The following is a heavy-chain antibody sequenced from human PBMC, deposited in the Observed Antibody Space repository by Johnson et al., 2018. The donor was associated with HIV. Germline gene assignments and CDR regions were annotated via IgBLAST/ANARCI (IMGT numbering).Heavy chain of an antibody. V-gene: IGHV3-20*04. Sequence: VQLVESGGGLAKPAWSPRLSCAASGFTFDDYGMSWVRQAPGKGLEWVSGINWNGGSTGYADSVKGRFTISRDNAKNSLYLQMNSLRVEDTALYYCAREDEGSTGYDSSGYYPFDIWGQGTMVTVSS. CDR1: GFTFDDYG. J-gene: IGHJ3*02. CDR3: AREDEGSTGYDSSGYYPFDI. CDR2: INWNGGST. D-gene: IGHD3-22*01.